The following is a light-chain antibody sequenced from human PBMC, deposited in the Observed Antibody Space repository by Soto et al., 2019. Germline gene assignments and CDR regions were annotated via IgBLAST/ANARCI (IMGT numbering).Light chain of an antibody. CDR2: DAS. Sequence: DIQMTQSPSSLSASVGDRVTITCQASQDIKNYLNWYQQKPGKAPNLLIFDASNLKTGVPSRFSGGGSGTHFTFTISSLQPEDVATYYCQQYDHLPPLSFGGGIKVEIK. CDR1: QDIKNY. V-gene: IGKV1-33*01. CDR3: QQYDHLPPLS. J-gene: IGKJ4*01.